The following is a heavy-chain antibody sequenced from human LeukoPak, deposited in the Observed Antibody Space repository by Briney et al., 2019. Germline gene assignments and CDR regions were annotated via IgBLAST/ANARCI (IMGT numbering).Heavy chain of an antibody. CDR1: GFTFSSYS. D-gene: IGHD6-6*01. CDR2: ISSSSSYI. CDR3: ASEGAARRNWFDP. J-gene: IGHJ5*02. V-gene: IGHV3-21*01. Sequence: GGSLRLSCAASGFTFSSYSMNWDRQAPGKGLEWVSSISSSSSYIYYADSVKGRFTISRDNAKNSLYLQMNSLRAEDTAVYYCASEGAARRNWFDPWGQGTLVTVSS.